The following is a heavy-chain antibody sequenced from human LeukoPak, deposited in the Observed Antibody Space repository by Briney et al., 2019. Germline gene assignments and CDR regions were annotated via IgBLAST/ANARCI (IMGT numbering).Heavy chain of an antibody. V-gene: IGHV3-30*03. CDR1: GFTLSTYG. D-gene: IGHD5-12*01. J-gene: IGHJ5*02. CDR3: ARGYSGYVANWFDP. Sequence: PGGSLRLSCAASGFTLSTYGMHWVRQAPGKGLEWVAMISYDGTNHRYTDSVKGRFTISRDNSKNTLYLQMNSLRAEDTAVYYCARGYSGYVANWFDPWGQGTLVTVSS. CDR2: ISYDGTNH.